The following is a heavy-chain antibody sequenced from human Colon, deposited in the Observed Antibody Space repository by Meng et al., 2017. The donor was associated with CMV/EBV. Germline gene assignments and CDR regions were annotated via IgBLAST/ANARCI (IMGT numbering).Heavy chain of an antibody. V-gene: IGHV1-18*01. CDR2: INTDNAKT. Sequence: ASVKVSCKASGYTFTNYGINWVRQAPGQGLEWMGWINTDNAKTNYAQRFQGRVTMTTDTFTSTAYMELRSLRSDDTAVYYCAKTSKKLKAPVLRYFDWVPYYYYGMDVWGQGTTVTVSS. J-gene: IGHJ6*02. CDR3: AKTSKKLKAPVLRYFDWVPYYYYGMDV. D-gene: IGHD3-9*01. CDR1: GYTFTNYG.